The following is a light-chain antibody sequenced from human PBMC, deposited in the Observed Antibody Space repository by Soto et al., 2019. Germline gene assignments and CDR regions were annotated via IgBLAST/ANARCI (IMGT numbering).Light chain of an antibody. Sequence: EIVMTQSPATLSVSPGERATLSCRASQSVRSNFAWYQQKPGQAPRLLIYGASTRATGIPARFSGSGSGTECTLTISSLQSEDFAVYYCQQYNNWPAITFGEGKRMAIK. V-gene: IGKV3D-15*01. J-gene: IGKJ5*01. CDR2: GAS. CDR3: QQYNNWPAIT. CDR1: QSVRSN.